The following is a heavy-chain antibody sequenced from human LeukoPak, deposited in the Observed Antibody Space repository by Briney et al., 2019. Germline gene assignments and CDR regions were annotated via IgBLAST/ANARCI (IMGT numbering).Heavy chain of an antibody. Sequence: GGSLRLSCAASGFTFSSYAMSWVRQAPGKGLEWVSAISGSGGSTYYADSVKGRFTISRDNSKNTLYLQMNSLRAEDTAVYYCAKADIVVVVAATYHGYFDYWGQGTLVTVSS. CDR1: GFTFSSYA. CDR2: ISGSGGST. J-gene: IGHJ4*02. CDR3: AKADIVVVVAATYHGYFDY. V-gene: IGHV3-23*01. D-gene: IGHD2-15*01.